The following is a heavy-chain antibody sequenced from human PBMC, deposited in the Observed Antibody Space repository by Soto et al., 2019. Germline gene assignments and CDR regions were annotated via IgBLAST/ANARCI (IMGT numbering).Heavy chain of an antibody. D-gene: IGHD6-13*01. CDR2: IWYDGSNK. CDR3: ASELMAAGPFDY. CDR1: GFTFSSYG. Sequence: QVQLVESGGGVVQPGRSLRLSCAASGFTFSSYGMHWVRQAPGKGLEWVAVIWYDGSNKYYADSVKGRFTISRDNSKNTLYLQMNSLRAEDTAVYYCASELMAAGPFDYWGQGTLVTVSS. J-gene: IGHJ4*02. V-gene: IGHV3-33*01.